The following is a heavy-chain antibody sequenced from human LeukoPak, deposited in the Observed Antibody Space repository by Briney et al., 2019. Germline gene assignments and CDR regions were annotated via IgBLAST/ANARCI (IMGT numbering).Heavy chain of an antibody. CDR2: ISGSGGST. D-gene: IGHD3-9*01. V-gene: IGHV3-23*01. J-gene: IGHJ4*02. CDR3: AKVSGSNYDILTGYYTPYYFDY. Sequence: QTGGSLRLSCAASGFTFSSYGMSWVRQAPGKGLEWVSAISGSGGSTYYADSVKGRFTISRDNSKNILYLQMNSLRADDTAVYYCAKVSGSNYDILTGYYTPYYFDYWGQGTLVTVSS. CDR1: GFTFSSYG.